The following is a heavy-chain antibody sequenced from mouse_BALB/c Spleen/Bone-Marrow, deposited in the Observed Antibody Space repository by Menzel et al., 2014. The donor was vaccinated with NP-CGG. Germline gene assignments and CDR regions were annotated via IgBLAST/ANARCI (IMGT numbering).Heavy chain of an antibody. D-gene: IGHD2-1*01. V-gene: IGHV5-9-4*01. CDR2: ISSGGSYT. CDR3: AREEGNFLAY. CDR1: GFTFSSYA. J-gene: IGHJ3*01. Sequence: EVQQVESGGGLVKPGGSLKLSCAASGFTFSSYAMSWVRQSPEKRLEWVAEISSGGSYTYYPDTVTGRFTISRDNAKNTPYLEMSSLRSEDTAMYYCAREEGNFLAYWGQGTLVTVSA.